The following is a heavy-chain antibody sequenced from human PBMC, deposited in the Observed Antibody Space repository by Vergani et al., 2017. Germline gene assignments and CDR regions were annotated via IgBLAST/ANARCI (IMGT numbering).Heavy chain of an antibody. J-gene: IGHJ5*02. V-gene: IGHV1-18*01. D-gene: IGHD2-2*01. CDR2: ISAYNGNT. Sequence: QVQLVQSGAEVKKPGASVKVSCKASGYTFTSYGISWVRQAPGQGLEWMGWISAYNGNTNYAQKLQGRVTMTTDTSTCTAYMELRGLRSDDTAVYYCARDTADGSCTRCDDNWFDPWGQGTLVTVSS. CDR1: GYTFTSYG. CDR3: ARDTADGSCTRCDDNWFDP.